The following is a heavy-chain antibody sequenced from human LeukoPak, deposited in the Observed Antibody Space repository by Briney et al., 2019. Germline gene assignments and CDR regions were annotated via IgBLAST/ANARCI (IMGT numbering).Heavy chain of an antibody. D-gene: IGHD5-24*01. J-gene: IGHJ6*03. CDR1: GGTFGSYS. V-gene: IGHV1-69*13. CDR2: IIPIFGTA. Sequence: PVKVSCKASGGTFGSYSISWVRQPPGQGLEWVGGIIPIFGTANYAQKFQGRVTITADESTSTAYMELSSLRSEDTAVYYCARGECRDGYNCGYYYYYMDVWGKGTTVTVSS. CDR3: ARGECRDGYNCGYYYYYMDV.